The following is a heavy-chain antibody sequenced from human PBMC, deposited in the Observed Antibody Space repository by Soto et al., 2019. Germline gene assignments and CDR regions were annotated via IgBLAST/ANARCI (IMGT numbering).Heavy chain of an antibody. CDR3: ARDQGNDYGPYYYGMDV. D-gene: IGHD4-17*01. V-gene: IGHV1-18*01. CDR2: ISAYNGNT. J-gene: IGHJ6*02. Sequence: VKVSCKASGGTFSSYGISWVRQAPGQGLEWMGWISAYNGNTNYAQKLQGRVTMTTDTSTSTAYMELRSLRSDDTAVYYCARDQGNDYGPYYYGMDVWGQGTTVTVSS. CDR1: GGTFSSYG.